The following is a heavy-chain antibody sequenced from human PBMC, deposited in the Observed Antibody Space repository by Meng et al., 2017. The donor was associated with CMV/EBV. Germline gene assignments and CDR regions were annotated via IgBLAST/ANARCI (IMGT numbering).Heavy chain of an antibody. J-gene: IGHJ6*02. CDR2: IRYDGSNK. V-gene: IGHV3-30*02. CDR3: ARVSYDFWSAVRGYYYYGMDV. Sequence: LSLTCAASGFTFSSYGMHWVRQAPGTGLEWVAFIRYDGSNKYYADSVKGRFTISRDNSKNTLYLQMNSLRAEDTAVYYCARVSYDFWSAVRGYYYYGMDVWGQGTTVTVSS. CDR1: GFTFSSYG. D-gene: IGHD3-3*01.